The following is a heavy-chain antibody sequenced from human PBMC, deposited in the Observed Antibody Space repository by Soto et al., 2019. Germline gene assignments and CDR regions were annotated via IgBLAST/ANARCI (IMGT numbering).Heavy chain of an antibody. D-gene: IGHD2-2*01. Sequence: ASVKVSCKASGYTFTSYGISWVRQAPGQGLERMGWISAYNGNTNYAQKLQGRVTMTTDTSTSTAYMELRSLRSDDTAVYYCARVLGWAVVVPAATQDWFDPWGQGTLVTVSS. CDR2: ISAYNGNT. J-gene: IGHJ5*02. CDR3: ARVLGWAVVVPAATQDWFDP. V-gene: IGHV1-18*01. CDR1: GYTFTSYG.